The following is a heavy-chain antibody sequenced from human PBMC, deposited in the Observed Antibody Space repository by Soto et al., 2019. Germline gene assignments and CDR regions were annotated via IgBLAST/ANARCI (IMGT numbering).Heavy chain of an antibody. J-gene: IGHJ4*02. CDR1: GGSIISNSYY. D-gene: IGHD1-26*01. V-gene: IGHV4-39*01. CDR3: ARRYGSAIDY. Sequence: KPSETLSLTCAVSGGSIISNSYYWGWIRQPPGQGLEWIASIFHSGSTYYNPSLKSRVTMSVDTSKNQFSLSLASVTAADTAVYYCARRYGSAIDYWGQGTLVTVSS. CDR2: IFHSGST.